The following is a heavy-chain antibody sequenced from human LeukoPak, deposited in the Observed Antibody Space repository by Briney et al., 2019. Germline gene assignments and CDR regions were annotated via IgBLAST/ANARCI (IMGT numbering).Heavy chain of an antibody. CDR1: GYTFTSYY. CDR2: INPSGSST. CDR3: AGGYYDYVWGSYRYTSYFDY. D-gene: IGHD3-16*02. V-gene: IGHV1-46*01. Sequence: GASVKVACTASGYTFTSYYMHCVRPAPGQALEWMGIINPSGSSTSYAQKFQGRVTMTRDTSTSTVHMELSSLRSEDTAVYYCAGGYYDYVWGSYRYTSYFDYWGQGTLVTVSS. J-gene: IGHJ4*02.